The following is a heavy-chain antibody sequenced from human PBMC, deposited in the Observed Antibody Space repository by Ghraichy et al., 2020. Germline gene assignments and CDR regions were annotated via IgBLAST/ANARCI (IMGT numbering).Heavy chain of an antibody. D-gene: IGHD6-13*01. CDR1: GGSFSGYY. CDR3: ARVPAAAGMGYYYYMDV. V-gene: IGHV4-34*01. CDR2: INHSGST. J-gene: IGHJ6*03. Sequence: SETLSLTCAVYGGSFSGYYWSWIRQPPGKGLEWIGEINHSGSTNYNPSLKSRVTISVDTSKNQFSLKLSSVTAADTGVYYCARVPAAAGMGYYYYMDVWGKGTTVTVSS.